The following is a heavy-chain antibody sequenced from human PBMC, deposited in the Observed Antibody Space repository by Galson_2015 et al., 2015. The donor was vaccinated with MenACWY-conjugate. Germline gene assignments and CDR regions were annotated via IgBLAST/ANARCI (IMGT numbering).Heavy chain of an antibody. Sequence: SLRLSCAASGFTFSNYGMHWVRQAPGKGLEWVAVILYDGSNKYYVDSVKGRFTISRDNSKNTLYLQMNSLRPEDTAVYYCAKVAYSNSWSQPLDYWGQGTLVTVSS. CDR3: AKVAYSNSWSQPLDY. CDR1: GFTFSNYG. J-gene: IGHJ4*02. CDR2: ILYDGSNK. D-gene: IGHD2-15*01. V-gene: IGHV3-30*18.